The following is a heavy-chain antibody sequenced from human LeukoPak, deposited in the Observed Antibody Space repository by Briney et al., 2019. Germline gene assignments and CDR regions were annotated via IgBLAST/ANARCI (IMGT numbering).Heavy chain of an antibody. CDR3: AKDYGDYGSGAFDI. Sequence: PGGSLRLSCAASGFTFSHYTINWVRQAPGKGLEWVSSIKGRFTISRDNAKNSLHLQMNSLRAEDTAVYYCAKDYGDYGSGAFDIWGQGTMVTVSS. D-gene: IGHD4-17*01. CDR1: GFTFSHYT. V-gene: IGHV3-69-1*01. CDR2: I. J-gene: IGHJ3*02.